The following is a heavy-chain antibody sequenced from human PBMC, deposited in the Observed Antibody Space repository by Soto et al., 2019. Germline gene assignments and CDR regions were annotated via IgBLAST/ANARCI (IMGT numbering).Heavy chain of an antibody. CDR3: ARMGLHLGELSRNWFDP. Sequence: QVQLQESGPGLVKPSQTLSLSCSISGGSITSANYYWTWIRLFPGKGLEWIGDIYSSGTTHYNPSLTSRATISLDTSNNQFSLEVKSATAADTAVYYCARMGLHLGELSRNWFDPWGQGSLVTVSS. D-gene: IGHD3-16*02. CDR2: IYSSGTT. J-gene: IGHJ5*02. CDR1: GGSITSANYY. V-gene: IGHV4-31*03.